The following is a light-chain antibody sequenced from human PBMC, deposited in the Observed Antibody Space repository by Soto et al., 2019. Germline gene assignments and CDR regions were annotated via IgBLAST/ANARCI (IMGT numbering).Light chain of an antibody. V-gene: IGKV1-13*02. J-gene: IGKJ1*01. CDR2: DAS. Sequence: AIQLTQSPSSLSASVGDRVTIACRASQVISSALAWYQQKPGKVPKLLIYDASSLESGVPQRFSGSGSGTEFTLTISSLQTDDFSTYYCQQYHSYWTFGQGTKVDIK. CDR1: QVISSA. CDR3: QQYHSYWT.